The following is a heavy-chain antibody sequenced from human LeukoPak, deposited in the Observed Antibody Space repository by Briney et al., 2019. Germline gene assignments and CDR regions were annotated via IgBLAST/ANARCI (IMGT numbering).Heavy chain of an antibody. V-gene: IGHV4-59*01. Sequence: SETLSLTCIVSGGSINNYYWSWIRQPPGKGLEWIGYIYYSGSTNYNPSLKSRVTMSIDTSKPHFSLRLSSVTAADTAVYYCARNRGYSYGFLLWGQGTLVTVSS. CDR2: IYYSGST. J-gene: IGHJ4*02. CDR3: ARNRGYSYGFLL. CDR1: GGSINNYY. D-gene: IGHD5-18*01.